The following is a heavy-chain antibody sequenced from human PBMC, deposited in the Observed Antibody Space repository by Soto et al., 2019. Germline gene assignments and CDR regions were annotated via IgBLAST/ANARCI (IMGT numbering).Heavy chain of an antibody. Sequence: QVQLGESGGGVVQPGRSLRLSCAASGCTFSSYAMHWVRQAPGKGLEWVAVISYDGRDKYYADSVKGRFTVSRDNSKNTLYLQMNSLRPKDTAVYYCATAHDSTGYYIFSIGYWGQGTLVTVSS. CDR1: GCTFSSYA. CDR3: ATAHDSTGYYIFSIGY. V-gene: IGHV3-30*04. D-gene: IGHD3-22*01. J-gene: IGHJ4*02. CDR2: ISYDGRDK.